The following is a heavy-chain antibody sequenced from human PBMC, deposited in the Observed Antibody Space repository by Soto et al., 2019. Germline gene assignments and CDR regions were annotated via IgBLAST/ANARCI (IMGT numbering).Heavy chain of an antibody. D-gene: IGHD7-27*01. J-gene: IGHJ3*02. CDR2: IYWNDDQ. V-gene: IGHV2-5*01. Sequence: SGPTLVNPTQTLTLSCTFSGFSLSTRAVGVGWIRQPPGKALEWLALIYWNDDQRYSPSLKNRLTITKDTSKNHVVLTMTNMDPEDTATYYCAHRQDLGAFDIWGQGTLVTVSS. CDR1: GFSLSTRAVG. CDR3: AHRQDLGAFDI.